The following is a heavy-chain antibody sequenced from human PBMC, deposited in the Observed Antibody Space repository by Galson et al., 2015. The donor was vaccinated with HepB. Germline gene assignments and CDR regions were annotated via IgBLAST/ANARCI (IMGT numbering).Heavy chain of an antibody. J-gene: IGHJ3*02. V-gene: IGHV3-23*01. CDR2: ISGSGGST. D-gene: IGHD2-2*02. CDR3: ATSSHTFLDAFDI. CDR1: GFTFSSYA. Sequence: SLRLSCAASGFTFSSYAMSWVRQAPGKGLEWVSAISGSGGSTYYADSVKGRFTISRDNSKNTLYLQMNSLRAEDTAVYYCATSSHTFLDAFDIWGQGTMVTVSS.